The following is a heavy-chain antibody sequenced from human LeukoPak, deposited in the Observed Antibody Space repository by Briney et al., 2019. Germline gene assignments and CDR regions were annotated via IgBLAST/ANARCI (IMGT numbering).Heavy chain of an antibody. V-gene: IGHV3-23*01. CDR1: GFTFSSYA. J-gene: IGHJ6*02. CDR3: ARSGDCSGGSCLYYYYGMDV. CDR2: ISGSGGST. Sequence: GGSLRLSCAGSGFTFSSYAMSWVRQAPGKGLEWDSAISGSGGSTYYADSVKGRFTISRDNSKNTLYLQMNSLRAEDTAVYYCARSGDCSGGSCLYYYYGMDVWGQGTTVTVSS. D-gene: IGHD2-15*01.